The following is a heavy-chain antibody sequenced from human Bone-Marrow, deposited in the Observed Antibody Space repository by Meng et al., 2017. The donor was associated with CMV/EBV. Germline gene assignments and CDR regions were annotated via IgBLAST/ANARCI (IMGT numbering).Heavy chain of an antibody. V-gene: IGHV4-59*01. J-gene: IGHJ6*02. CDR3: ARATSPGGYFPFRYYYGMDV. CDR1: GGSISSYY. Sequence: SETLSLTCTVSGGSISSYYWSWIRQPPGKGLEWIGYIYYSGSTNYNPSLKSRVTISVDTSKTQFALKLSSVTAADTAVYYCARATSPGGYFPFRYYYGMDVWGQGTTVTVSS. D-gene: IGHD2-2*03. CDR2: IYYSGST.